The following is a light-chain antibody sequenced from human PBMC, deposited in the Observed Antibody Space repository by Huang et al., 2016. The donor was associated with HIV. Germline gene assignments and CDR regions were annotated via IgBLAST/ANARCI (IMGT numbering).Light chain of an antibody. Sequence: EIVLTQSPATLSLSPGERVTLSCRASQSVSKYLAWYQQKHGEAPRLLIYDASNRATGIPARVSGSGSGTDFTLTINSLEPEDSAVYYCQQRSNWPPLTFGGGTKVEI. CDR3: QQRSNWPPLT. J-gene: IGKJ4*01. CDR1: QSVSKY. CDR2: DAS. V-gene: IGKV3-11*01.